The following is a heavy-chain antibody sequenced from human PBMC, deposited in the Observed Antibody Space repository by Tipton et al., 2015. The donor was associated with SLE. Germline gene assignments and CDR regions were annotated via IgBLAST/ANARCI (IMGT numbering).Heavy chain of an antibody. CDR2: IYDRGST. Sequence: TLSLTCTVSGGSISSYYWSWIRQSPGKGLEWIGSIYDRGSTNYNPSLKSRVTISVDTSKNQFSLKLSSVTAADTAVYYCALYSYGYWGQGTLVTVSS. J-gene: IGHJ4*02. CDR1: GGSISSYY. V-gene: IGHV4-59*12. CDR3: ALYSYGY. D-gene: IGHD5-18*01.